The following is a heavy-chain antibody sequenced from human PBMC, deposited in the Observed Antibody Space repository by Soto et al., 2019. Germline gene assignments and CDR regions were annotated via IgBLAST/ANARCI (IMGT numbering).Heavy chain of an antibody. CDR2: ISAYNVNT. D-gene: IGHD3-10*01. V-gene: IGHV1-18*01. CDR1: GYTFTSYG. CDR3: ARVGGGSAMVRGVMSY. J-gene: IGHJ4*02. Sequence: QVQLVQSGAEVKKPGASVKVSCKASGYTFTSYGISWVRQAPGQGLEWMGWISAYNVNTTYAQKRQGRVTMTTDTSTSTAYVELRSVGSDDTAVYYCARVGGGSAMVRGVMSYWGQGTLVTVSS.